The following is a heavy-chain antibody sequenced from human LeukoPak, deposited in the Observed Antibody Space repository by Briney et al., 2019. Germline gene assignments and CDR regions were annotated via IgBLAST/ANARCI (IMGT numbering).Heavy chain of an antibody. CDR2: IYYSGST. D-gene: IGHD6-19*01. Sequence: SETLSLTCTVSGDSISSYYWSWIRQPPGKGLEWIGYIYYSGSTRYNPSLKSRVTISVVDTSRTQFSLKLSSVTAADTAVYYCARHRIEVAGSYFDYWGRGTLVTVSS. CDR3: ARHRIEVAGSYFDY. CDR1: GDSISSYY. V-gene: IGHV4-59*08. J-gene: IGHJ4*02.